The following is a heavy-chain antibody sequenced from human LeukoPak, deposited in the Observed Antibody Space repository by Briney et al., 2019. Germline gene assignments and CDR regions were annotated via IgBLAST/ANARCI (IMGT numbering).Heavy chain of an antibody. Sequence: SETLSLTCAVSGYSISSGYYWGWIRQPPGKGLEWIGSIYHSGSTYYNPFLKSRVTISVDTSKNQFSLKLSSVTAADTAVYYCASVDTANKVVFDYWGQGTLVTVSS. V-gene: IGHV4-38-2*01. CDR1: GYSISSGYY. CDR2: IYHSGST. CDR3: ASVDTANKVVFDY. D-gene: IGHD5-18*01. J-gene: IGHJ4*02.